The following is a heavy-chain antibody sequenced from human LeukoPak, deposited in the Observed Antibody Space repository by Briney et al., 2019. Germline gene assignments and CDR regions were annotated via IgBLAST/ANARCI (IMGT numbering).Heavy chain of an antibody. CDR2: IYYSGST. CDR3: ARGLEYYDSSGYYHAHAEYFQH. J-gene: IGHJ1*01. Sequence: PSETLSLTCTVSGGSISSYYWSWIRQPPGKGREWIGYIYYSGSTNYNPSLKSRVTISVDTSKNQFSLKLSSVTAADTAVYYCARGLEYYDSSGYYHAHAEYFQHWGQGILVTVSS. V-gene: IGHV4-59*01. D-gene: IGHD3-22*01. CDR1: GGSISSYY.